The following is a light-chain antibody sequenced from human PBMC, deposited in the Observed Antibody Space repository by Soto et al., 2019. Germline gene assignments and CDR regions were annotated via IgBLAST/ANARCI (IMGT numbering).Light chain of an antibody. J-gene: IGKJ1*01. CDR3: QQYYSFTPT. CDR1: QSVSSS. CDR2: GAS. Sequence: EIVMTQSPATLSVSPGERATLSCRASQSVSSSLAWYRQKPGQAPRLLIYGASTGETRIPDRFSGSGSGTDFTLTISCLQSEDFETYYCQQYYSFTPTFGQGTKVDIK. V-gene: IGKV3-15*01.